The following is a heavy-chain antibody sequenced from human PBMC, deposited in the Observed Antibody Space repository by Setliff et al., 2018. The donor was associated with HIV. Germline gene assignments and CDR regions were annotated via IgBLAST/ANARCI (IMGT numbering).Heavy chain of an antibody. D-gene: IGHD2-15*01. Sequence: PGGSLRLSCEASGFTLTKYTMNWVRQAPGKGLEWIGYIYYSGSTNYNPSLKSRVAMSVDTSRNQFSLKLTSVTAADTAVYYCARRPIKGYGPFDSWGPGTLVTVSS. V-gene: IGHV4-59*08. CDR2: IYYSGST. CDR1: GFTLTKYT. CDR3: ARRPIKGYGPFDS. J-gene: IGHJ4*02.